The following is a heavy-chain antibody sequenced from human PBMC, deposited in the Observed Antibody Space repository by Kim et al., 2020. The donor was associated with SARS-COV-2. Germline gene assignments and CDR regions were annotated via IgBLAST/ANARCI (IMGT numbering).Heavy chain of an antibody. V-gene: IGHV4-34*01. Sequence: YNPSLKGRVTISVDTSKNQFSLKLSSVTAADTAVYYCATKNGYSSGWSPDWGQGTLVTVSS. CDR3: ATKNGYSSGWSPD. J-gene: IGHJ4*02. D-gene: IGHD6-19*01.